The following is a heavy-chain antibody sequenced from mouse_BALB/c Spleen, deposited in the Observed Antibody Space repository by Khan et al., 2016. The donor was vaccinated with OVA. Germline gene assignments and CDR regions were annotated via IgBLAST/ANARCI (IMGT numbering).Heavy chain of an antibody. V-gene: IGHV1S81*02. CDR2: INPSNGRT. CDR3: ARVITRDY. CDR1: GYTFTSYW. J-gene: IGHJ2*01. Sequence: KQLGAELVKPGASVKLSCKASGYTFTSYWMHWVKQRPGQGLEWIGEINPSNGRTNYNEKFKSKATLTVDKSSSTAYMQLSSPTSEDSAVYYCARVITRDYWGQGTTLTVSS. D-gene: IGHD6-1*01.